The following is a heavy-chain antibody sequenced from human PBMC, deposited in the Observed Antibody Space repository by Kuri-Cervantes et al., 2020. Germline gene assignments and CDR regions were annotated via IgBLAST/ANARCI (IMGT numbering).Heavy chain of an antibody. J-gene: IGHJ6*02. CDR1: GYTFTSYG. CDR3: AREELRFLEWFANPFYYYYGMDV. D-gene: IGHD3-3*01. Sequence: ASVKVSCKASGYTFTSYGISWVRQAPGQGLEWMGWINPNSGGTNYAQKFQGRVTMTRDTSISTAYMELSRLRSDDTAVYYCAREELRFLEWFANPFYYYYGMDVWGQGTTVTVSS. CDR2: INPNSGGT. V-gene: IGHV1-2*02.